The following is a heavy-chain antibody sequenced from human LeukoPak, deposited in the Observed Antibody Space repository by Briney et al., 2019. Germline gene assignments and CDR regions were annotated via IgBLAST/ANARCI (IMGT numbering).Heavy chain of an antibody. Sequence: GSSLGLSCAASGFAIEYYAMYWVRQAPGKGLEWVSGISWNSGSIGYADSVKGRFTISRDYAKNSLYLQMNSLRAEDTALYYCAKDLCSGGSCYNFDYWGQGTLVTVSS. CDR1: GFAIEYYA. CDR3: AKDLCSGGSCYNFDY. V-gene: IGHV3-9*01. J-gene: IGHJ4*02. CDR2: ISWNSGSI. D-gene: IGHD2-15*01.